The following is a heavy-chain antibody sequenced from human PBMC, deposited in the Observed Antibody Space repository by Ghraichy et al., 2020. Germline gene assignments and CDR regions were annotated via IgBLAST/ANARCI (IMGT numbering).Heavy chain of an antibody. CDR3: VGSPTYFDY. CDR2: INSDVSST. J-gene: IGHJ4*02. D-gene: IGHD1-26*01. Sequence: GGSLRLSCAASGFTFSSYWMHWVRQAPGKGLVWVSRINSDVSSTSYADSVKGRFTISRDNAKNTLYLQMNSLRAEDTAVYYCVGSPTYFDYWGQGTLVTVSS. CDR1: GFTFSSYW. V-gene: IGHV3-74*01.